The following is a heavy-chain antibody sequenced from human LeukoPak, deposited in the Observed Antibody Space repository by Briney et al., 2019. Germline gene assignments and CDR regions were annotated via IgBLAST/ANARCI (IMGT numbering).Heavy chain of an antibody. J-gene: IGHJ4*02. CDR2: TNLSGGST. CDR3: ARDYVDDIPMIKDY. D-gene: IGHD2-8*01. V-gene: IGHV1-46*01. Sequence: ASVKVSCKASGYTFTSYHMHWVRQAPGQGLEWMGKTNLSGGSTTYAQKFQGRVTMTRDTSTSTVYMELSSLRSEDTAVYYCARDYVDDIPMIKDYWGQGTLVTVYS. CDR1: GYTFTSYH.